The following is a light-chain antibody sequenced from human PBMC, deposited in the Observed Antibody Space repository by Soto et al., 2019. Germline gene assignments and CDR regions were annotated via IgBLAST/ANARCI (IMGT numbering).Light chain of an antibody. Sequence: SYELTQPPSVSVAPGQTATISCGGADVESKIMHWTQQKSGQAPVLVVYDDFHRPSGVPERFSGSNSGNMATLTISRVEAGDEADYYCHVWDTNSEVVFGGGTKLTVL. J-gene: IGLJ3*02. CDR3: HVWDTNSEVV. CDR1: DVESKI. V-gene: IGLV3-21*02. CDR2: DDF.